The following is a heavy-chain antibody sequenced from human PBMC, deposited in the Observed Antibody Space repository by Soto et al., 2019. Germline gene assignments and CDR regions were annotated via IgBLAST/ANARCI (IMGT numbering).Heavy chain of an antibody. CDR3: ARDMTMATITEPDY. V-gene: IGHV3-30-3*01. CDR2: ISYDRSNK. J-gene: IGHJ4*02. D-gene: IGHD5-12*01. Sequence: GGSLRLSCAASGFTFSSYAMHWVRQAPGKGLEWVAVISYDRSNKYYADSVKGRFTISRDNSKNTLYVQMNSLRAEDTAVYYCARDMTMATITEPDYWGQGTLVTVSS. CDR1: GFTFSSYA.